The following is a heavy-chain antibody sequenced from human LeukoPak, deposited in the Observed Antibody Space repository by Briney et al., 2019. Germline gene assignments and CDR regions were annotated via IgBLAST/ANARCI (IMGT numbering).Heavy chain of an antibody. Sequence: ASVTVSCKASGYTFTSYDINWVRQAPGQGLEWMGCMNPYSGNTRHAQKLQGRVTMTRNTSISTAYMELSSLRSEDTAVYYCARGAGVYYDSSGTDAFDIWGQGTMVTVSS. V-gene: IGHV1-8*01. CDR1: GYTFTSYD. CDR2: MNPYSGNT. CDR3: ARGAGVYYDSSGTDAFDI. J-gene: IGHJ3*02. D-gene: IGHD3-22*01.